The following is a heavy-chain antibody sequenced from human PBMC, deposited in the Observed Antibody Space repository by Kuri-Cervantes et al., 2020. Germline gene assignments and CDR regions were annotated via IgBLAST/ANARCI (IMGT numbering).Heavy chain of an antibody. J-gene: IGHJ6*02. Sequence: GGSLRLSCAAPGFTFSSYAMTWVRQAPGKGLEWVSTISGGGDYTYHADSVEGRFTISRDNSKNTLYLQMNSLRAEDTAVYYCASRSGSLPTMKYGMDVWGQGTTVTVSS. V-gene: IGHV3-23*01. CDR3: ASRSGSLPTMKYGMDV. CDR1: GFTFSSYA. D-gene: IGHD6-25*01. CDR2: ISGGGDYT.